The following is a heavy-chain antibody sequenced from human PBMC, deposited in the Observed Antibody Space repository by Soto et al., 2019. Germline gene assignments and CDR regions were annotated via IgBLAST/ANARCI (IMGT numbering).Heavy chain of an antibody. V-gene: IGHV3-23*01. CDR2: ISGSGGST. CDR1: GFTFSSYA. D-gene: IGHD2-2*01. J-gene: IGHJ3*02. Sequence: EVQLLESGGGLVQPGGSLRLSCAASGFTFSSYAMSWVRQAPGKGLEWVSAISGSGGSTYYADSVKGRFTISRDNSKNTLYLQMNSLRAEDTAVYYCAKDRSTDIVVVPAANDDAFDIWGQGTMVTVSS. CDR3: AKDRSTDIVVVPAANDDAFDI.